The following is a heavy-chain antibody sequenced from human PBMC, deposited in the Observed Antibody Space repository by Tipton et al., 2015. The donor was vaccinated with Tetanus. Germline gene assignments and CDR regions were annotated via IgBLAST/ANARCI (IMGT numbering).Heavy chain of an antibody. D-gene: IGHD3-3*01. J-gene: IGHJ4*02. Sequence: QSGAEVKKPGASVKVSCTASGYSYTSYGISWVRQAPGQGLEWMGGIIPIFATITYAQKFQGRIKITADRSTTTAYMELSSLRPEDTAIYYCARTAGGTREYYAIKYWGQGSLVTVSS. V-gene: IGHV1-69*06. CDR3: ARTAGGTREYYAIKY. CDR1: GYSYTSYG. CDR2: IIPIFATI.